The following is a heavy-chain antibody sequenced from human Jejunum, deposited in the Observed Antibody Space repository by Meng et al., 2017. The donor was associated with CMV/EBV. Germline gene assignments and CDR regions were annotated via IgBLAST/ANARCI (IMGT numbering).Heavy chain of an antibody. D-gene: IGHD1-7*01. CDR2: IWYDGSNK. V-gene: IGHV3-33*06. CDR3: AKQYGELRVYYYYGMDV. Sequence: TFSSYGMHWVRQAPGKGLEWVALIWYDGSNKYYADAVKGRFTISRDNSKNTLYLQMNSLRPEDTAVYYCAKQYGELRVYYYYGMDVWGQGTTVTVSS. J-gene: IGHJ6*02. CDR1: TFSSYG.